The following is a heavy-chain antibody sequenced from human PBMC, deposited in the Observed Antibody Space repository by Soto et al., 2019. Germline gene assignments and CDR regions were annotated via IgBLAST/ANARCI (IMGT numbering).Heavy chain of an antibody. D-gene: IGHD6-13*01. J-gene: IGHJ1*01. CDR1: GFTFDDYA. CDR2: INWNSGSI. Sequence: EVQLVESGRGLVQPGRCLRLSCAASGFTFDDYAMHWVRQVPGKGLEWVSGINWNSGSIGYGDSVKGRFAISRDNAKNSLHLQMNSLSAEDTAFYYCVKDESINWYSGHFRHWGQGTLVTVSS. V-gene: IGHV3-9*01. CDR3: VKDESINWYSGHFRH.